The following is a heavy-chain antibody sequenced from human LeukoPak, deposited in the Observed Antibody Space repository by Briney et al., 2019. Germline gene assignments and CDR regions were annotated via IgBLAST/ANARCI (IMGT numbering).Heavy chain of an antibody. CDR1: GGTFSSYA. CDR3: AREPTTVEPPLSD. Sequence: SVKVSCKASGGTFSSYAISWVQQAPGQGLEWMGGIIPIFGTANYAQKFQGRVTITADESTSTAYMELSSLRSEDTAVYYCAREPTTVEPPLSDWGQGTLVTVSS. CDR2: IIPIFGTA. V-gene: IGHV1-69*13. J-gene: IGHJ4*02. D-gene: IGHD4-17*01.